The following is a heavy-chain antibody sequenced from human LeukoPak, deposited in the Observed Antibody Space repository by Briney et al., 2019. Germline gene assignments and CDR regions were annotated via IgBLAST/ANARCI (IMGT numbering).Heavy chain of an antibody. CDR2: ITGSDGSS. Sequence: GTSLGLSFVASGFPFTNYAMSWVRPAPGKGLEWVSAITGSDGSSYYADSVKGRFTISRDNSKNTLYLQVNSLRAEDTAVYYCAKWGDYDILTGYYVPDYWGQGTLVTVS. V-gene: IGHV3-23*01. J-gene: IGHJ4*02. D-gene: IGHD3-9*01. CDR3: AKWGDYDILTGYYVPDY. CDR1: GFPFTNYA.